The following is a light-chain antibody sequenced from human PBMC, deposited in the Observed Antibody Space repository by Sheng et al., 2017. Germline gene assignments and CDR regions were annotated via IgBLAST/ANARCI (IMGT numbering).Light chain of an antibody. J-gene: IGLJ1*01. CDR2: DVH. CDR3: SSYAGGNHV. V-gene: IGLV2-8*01. Sequence: QSALTQPPSASGSPGQSVTISCTGTSSDVGAYNYVSWYQQHPGKAPKPIIYDVHKRPSGVPDRFSGSKSGNTASLTVSGLQAEDEADYYCSSYAGGNHVFGTGTRVTVL. CDR1: SSDVGAYNY.